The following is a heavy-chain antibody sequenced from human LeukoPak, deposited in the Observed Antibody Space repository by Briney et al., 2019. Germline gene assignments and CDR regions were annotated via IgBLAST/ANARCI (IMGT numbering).Heavy chain of an antibody. CDR2: GGSGGST. Sequence: GGSLRLSCAASGFIFSSYAMSWVRQAPGKGLEWVSYGGSGGSTYYADSVKGRFTVSRDNSKSTLYLQMNSLTAEDMAVYYCAKIRGQYYHSYYMDAWGKGTTVTVSS. CDR3: AKIRGQYYHSYYMDA. J-gene: IGHJ6*03. V-gene: IGHV3-23*01. CDR1: GFIFSSYA.